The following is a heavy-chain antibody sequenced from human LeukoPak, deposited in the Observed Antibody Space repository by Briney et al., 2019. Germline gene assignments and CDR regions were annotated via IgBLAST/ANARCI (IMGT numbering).Heavy chain of an antibody. CDR3: AKSIVGATSFDY. V-gene: IGHV4-4*02. CDR1: GGSISSSNW. Sequence: SETLSLTCAVSGGSISSSNWWSWVRQPPGKGLEWIGEIYHSGSTNYNPSLKSRVTISVDKSKNQFSLKLSSVTAADTAVYYCAKSIVGATSFDYWGQGTLVTVSS. CDR2: IYHSGST. J-gene: IGHJ4*02. D-gene: IGHD1-26*01.